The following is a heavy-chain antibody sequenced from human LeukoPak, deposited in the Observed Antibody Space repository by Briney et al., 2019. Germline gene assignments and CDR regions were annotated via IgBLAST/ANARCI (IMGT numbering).Heavy chain of an antibody. D-gene: IGHD2-2*01. Sequence: PGGSLRLSCAASGFTFVDHAMNWVRQAPGEGLEWVSGITWSGGTMGYADSVKGRFTISRDNTKNSLFLQMNSLRAEDTALYYCAKDILSHCGTNCSGAFDIWGQGTMVTVST. CDR2: ITWSGGTM. J-gene: IGHJ3*02. V-gene: IGHV3-9*01. CDR3: AKDILSHCGTNCSGAFDI. CDR1: GFTFVDHA.